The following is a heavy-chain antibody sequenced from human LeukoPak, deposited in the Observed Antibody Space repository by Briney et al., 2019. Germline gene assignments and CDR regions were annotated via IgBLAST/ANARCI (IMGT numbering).Heavy chain of an antibody. CDR1: GFDFINFH. CDR3: AKGLAYYDSSGPYPY. Sequence: HAGGSLRLSCAASGFDFINFHIHWVRQAPGKGLEWLAFVSKDGNNIYYADSVKGRFTISRDNSKNTLYLQMNSLRAEDTAVYYCAKGLAYYDSSGPYPYWGQGTLVTVSS. V-gene: IGHV3-30-3*01. CDR2: VSKDGNNI. J-gene: IGHJ4*02. D-gene: IGHD3-22*01.